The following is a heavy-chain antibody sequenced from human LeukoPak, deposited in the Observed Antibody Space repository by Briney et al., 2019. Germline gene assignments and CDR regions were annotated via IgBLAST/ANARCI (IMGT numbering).Heavy chain of an antibody. Sequence: PGGSLRLSCAASGFTFSDYWMSWVRQTPEKGLQWVANIKPDGSEGYFINSVKGRLTISRDNAKNSLYLQMNSLRAEDTAVYYCARDGPTAYFDYWGQGTLVTVSS. CDR1: GFTFSDYW. J-gene: IGHJ4*02. D-gene: IGHD5-18*01. CDR2: IKPDGSEG. CDR3: ARDGPTAYFDY. V-gene: IGHV3-7*01.